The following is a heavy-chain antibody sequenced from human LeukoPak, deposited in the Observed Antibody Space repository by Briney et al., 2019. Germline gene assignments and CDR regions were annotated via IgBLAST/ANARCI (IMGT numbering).Heavy chain of an antibody. CDR2: IADAGT. Sequence: GGTLRLSCAASGFTFNAFAMTRVRQAPGKGLEWVSTIADAGTYYADSVKGRFIISRDNSKNMLYLQLNSLRADDTAMYYCARNLGPFDVRGHGTMVTVSS. V-gene: IGHV3-23*01. D-gene: IGHD3-16*01. J-gene: IGHJ3*01. CDR1: GFTFNAFA. CDR3: ARNLGPFDV.